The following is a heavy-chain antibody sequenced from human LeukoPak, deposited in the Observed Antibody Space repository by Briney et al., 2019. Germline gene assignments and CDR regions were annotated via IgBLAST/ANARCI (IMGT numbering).Heavy chain of an antibody. CDR3: AKEFSSSWYYFDY. J-gene: IGHJ4*02. CDR1: GFTFSSYG. CDR2: IWYDGSNK. Sequence: PGRSLRLSCAASGFTFSSYGMHWVRQAPGKGLEWVAVIWYDGSNKYYADSVKGRFTISRDNPKNTLYLQMNSLRAEDTAVYYCAKEFSSSWYYFDYWGQGTLVTVSS. V-gene: IGHV3-33*06. D-gene: IGHD6-13*01.